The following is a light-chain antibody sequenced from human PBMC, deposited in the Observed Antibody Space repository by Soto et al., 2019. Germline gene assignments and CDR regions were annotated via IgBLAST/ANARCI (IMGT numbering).Light chain of an antibody. CDR3: QQYNNWPPRT. CDR1: QSVSNH. CDR2: GAS. J-gene: IGKJ2*01. V-gene: IGKV3-15*01. Sequence: EIVMTQSPVTLSVSPGERATLSCRASQSVSNHLAWYQQKPGQAPRLLIYGASPMAIGIPARFSGSGSGTEFPLTISSLQSEDFAVYYCQQYNNWPPRTFGQGTQLEIK.